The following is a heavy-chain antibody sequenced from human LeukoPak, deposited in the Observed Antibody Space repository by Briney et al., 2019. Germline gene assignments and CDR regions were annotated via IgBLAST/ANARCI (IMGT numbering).Heavy chain of an antibody. Sequence: ASVKVSCKASGYTFTTYGISWLRQAPGQGLEWMAWISTYNGDTSYAQKFQGRLTLTTDTSTSTVYMELRSLRSDDTAVYYCARRGSVETPMSNWEWWYWGQGTLVTVSS. J-gene: IGHJ4*02. D-gene: IGHD5-18*01. CDR2: ISTYNGDT. V-gene: IGHV1-18*01. CDR3: ARRGSVETPMSNWEWWY. CDR1: GYTFTTYG.